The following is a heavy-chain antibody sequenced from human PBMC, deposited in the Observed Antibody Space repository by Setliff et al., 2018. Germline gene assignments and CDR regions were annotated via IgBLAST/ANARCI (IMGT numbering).Heavy chain of an antibody. Sequence: PGGSLRLSCAASGFTFSSYSMNWVRQAPGKGLIWVSRITRDGSETSYADSVKGRFTVSRDNAKNTLYLQMNSLRAEDTAVYYCAKNTEWLGDSYDAFDSWGQGTMVTVSS. V-gene: IGHV3-74*01. CDR3: AKNTEWLGDSYDAFDS. CDR2: ITRDGSET. CDR1: GFTFSSYS. J-gene: IGHJ3*02. D-gene: IGHD6-19*01.